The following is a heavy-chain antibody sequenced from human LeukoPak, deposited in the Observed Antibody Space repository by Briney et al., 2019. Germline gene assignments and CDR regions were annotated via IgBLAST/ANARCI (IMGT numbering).Heavy chain of an antibody. V-gene: IGHV4-39*07. CDR1: GGSISSSSYY. J-gene: IGHJ4*02. CDR3: ARNGYGDYSGDIDY. CDR2: IYYSGST. D-gene: IGHD4-17*01. Sequence: SETLSLTCTVSGGSISSSSYYWGWIRQPPGKGLEWIGSIYYSGSTYYNPSLKSRVTISVDTSKNQFSLKLSSVTAADTAVYYCARNGYGDYSGDIDYWGQGSLVTVSS.